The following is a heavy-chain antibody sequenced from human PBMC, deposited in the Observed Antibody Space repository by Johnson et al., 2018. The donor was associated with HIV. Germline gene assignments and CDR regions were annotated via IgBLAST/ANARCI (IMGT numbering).Heavy chain of an antibody. V-gene: IGHV3-66*01. CDR2: IYSGGNT. CDR1: GFTFDDYG. D-gene: IGHD3-22*01. Sequence: VQLVESGGGLVKPGGSLRLSCAASGFTFDDYGMSWVRQAPGKGLEWVSVIYSGGNTYYADSVKGRFTISRDNSKNTLSLQMNSLRVEDTAVYYCAREARIVVVEPSDAFDIWGQGTMVTVSS. J-gene: IGHJ3*02. CDR3: AREARIVVVEPSDAFDI.